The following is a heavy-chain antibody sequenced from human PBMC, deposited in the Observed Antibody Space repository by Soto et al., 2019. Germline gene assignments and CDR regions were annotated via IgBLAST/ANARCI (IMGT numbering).Heavy chain of an antibody. CDR1: GFTFSSYS. V-gene: IGHV3-21*01. Sequence: EVQLVESGGGLVKPGGSLRLSCAASGFTFSSYSMNWVRQAPGKGLEWVSSISSSSSYIYYADSVKGRFTISRDNDNNSLYLKMNSLRAEDTAVYYCARDQPGYSYGYGLGYWGQGTLVTVSS. D-gene: IGHD5-18*01. J-gene: IGHJ4*02. CDR2: ISSSSSYI. CDR3: ARDQPGYSYGYGLGY.